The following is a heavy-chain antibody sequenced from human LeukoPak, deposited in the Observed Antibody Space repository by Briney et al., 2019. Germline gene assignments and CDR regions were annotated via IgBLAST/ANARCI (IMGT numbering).Heavy chain of an antibody. V-gene: IGHV4-59*08. J-gene: IGHJ5*02. CDR1: GGSISSYY. Sequence: PSETLSLTCTVSGGSISSYYWSWIRQPPGKGLEWIGYIYYSGRTHYNPSLKSRVTISVDTSKNQFSLKLSSVTAADTAVYYCARHWAYYYDSSGSTGAYMKFDPWGQGTLVTVSS. D-gene: IGHD3-22*01. CDR3: ARHWAYYYDSSGSTGAYMKFDP. CDR2: IYYSGRT.